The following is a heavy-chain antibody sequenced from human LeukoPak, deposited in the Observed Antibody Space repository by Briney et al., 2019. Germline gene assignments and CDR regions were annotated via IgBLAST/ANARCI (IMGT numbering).Heavy chain of an antibody. CDR1: GRHISFYY. J-gene: IGHJ6*03. CDR2: IYTSGST. V-gene: IGHV4-4*07. Sequence: WDTLSLLRTVCGRHISFYYWLWLRQPAGKGLEWIGRIYTSGSTNHNPSLKRRVTMSVDKYKNQLSLKLSYVTAGHRAVFFCASSQRNSRRAMVRGKDGDYYMDVWGQGTTVTVSS. D-gene: IGHD3-10*01. CDR3: ASSQRNSRRAMVRGKDGDYYMDV.